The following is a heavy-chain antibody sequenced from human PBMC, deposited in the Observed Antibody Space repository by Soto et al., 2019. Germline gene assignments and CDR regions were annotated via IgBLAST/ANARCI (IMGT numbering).Heavy chain of an antibody. J-gene: IGHJ4*02. V-gene: IGHV3-23*01. CDR3: AKVKRGYSYGQLDY. CDR1: GFTFSSYA. Sequence: WGSLRLSCAASGFTFSSYAMSWVRQAPGKGLEWVSAISGSGGSTYYADSVKGRFTISRDNSKNTLYLQMNSLRAEDTAVYYCAKVKRGYSYGQLDYWGQGTLVTVSS. D-gene: IGHD5-18*01. CDR2: ISGSGGST.